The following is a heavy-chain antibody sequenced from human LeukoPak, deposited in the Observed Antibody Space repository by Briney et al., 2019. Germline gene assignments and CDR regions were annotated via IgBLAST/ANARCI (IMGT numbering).Heavy chain of an antibody. Sequence: GGSLRLSCAASGFTVSSNYMSWVRQAPGKGLEWVSVIYTGGSTYYADSVKGRFSISRDNSKNTMYLQMNSLRAEDTAVYYCARETYYYDSSGYYFRYFDSWGQGTLVTVSS. D-gene: IGHD3-22*01. CDR1: GFTVSSNY. CDR3: ARETYYYDSSGYYFRYFDS. CDR2: IYTGGST. V-gene: IGHV3-53*01. J-gene: IGHJ4*02.